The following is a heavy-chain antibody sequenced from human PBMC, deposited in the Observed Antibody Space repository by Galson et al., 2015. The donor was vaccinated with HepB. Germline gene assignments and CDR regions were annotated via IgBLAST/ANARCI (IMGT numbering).Heavy chain of an antibody. CDR2: ISWEGGST. D-gene: IGHD3-22*01. V-gene: IGHV3-43*01. CDR1: GFTFDDYT. Sequence: SLRLSCAGSGFTFDDYTMYWVRQPPGKGLEWVSLISWEGGSTYYADSVKGRFTISRDNSKKSLYLQMNSLTTEDTALYYCAKDIRYDSSGYVFDYWGQGTLVTVSA. CDR3: AKDIRYDSSGYVFDY. J-gene: IGHJ4*02.